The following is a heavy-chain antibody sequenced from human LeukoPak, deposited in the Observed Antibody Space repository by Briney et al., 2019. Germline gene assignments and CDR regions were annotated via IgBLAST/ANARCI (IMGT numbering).Heavy chain of an antibody. J-gene: IGHJ3*02. D-gene: IGHD3-22*01. CDR2: ISWNSGSI. CDR1: GFTFDDYA. CDR3: AKDIKRYYDSSGTDAFDI. V-gene: IGHV3-9*01. Sequence: GGSLRLSCAASGFTFDDYAMHWVRQAPGKGLEWVSGISWNSGSIGYADSVKGRFTISRDNAKNSLYLQMNSLRAEDTALYYCAKDIKRYYDSSGTDAFDIWGQGTMVTVSS.